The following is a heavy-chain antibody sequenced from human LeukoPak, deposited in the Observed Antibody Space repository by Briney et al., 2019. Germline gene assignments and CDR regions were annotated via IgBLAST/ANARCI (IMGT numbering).Heavy chain of an antibody. CDR2: ISSSGNYI. V-gene: IGHV3-21*05. Sequence: GGSLRLSCAASGFTLSSFSMNWGRQAPGKGLEWVAYISSSGNYISYADSVKGRFTISRDNAKNSLSLQMNTLRAEDTAVFYCSRTGYFDIWGQGTMVTVSS. CDR1: GFTLSSFS. CDR3: SRTGYFDI. D-gene: IGHD2-15*01. J-gene: IGHJ3*02.